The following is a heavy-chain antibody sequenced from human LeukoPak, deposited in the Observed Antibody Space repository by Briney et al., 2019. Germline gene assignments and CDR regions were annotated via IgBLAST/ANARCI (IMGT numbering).Heavy chain of an antibody. V-gene: IGHV4-4*07. CDR3: ARDRGIAAAGVSFDI. J-gene: IGHJ3*02. Sequence: SETLSLTCTVSGGSISGYYWSWIRQPAGKGLEWIGRIYTSGSTNYNPSLKSRVTMSVDTSKNQFSLKLSSVTAADTAVYYCARDRGIAAAGVSFDIWGQGTMVTVSS. CDR2: IYTSGST. CDR1: GGSISGYY. D-gene: IGHD6-13*01.